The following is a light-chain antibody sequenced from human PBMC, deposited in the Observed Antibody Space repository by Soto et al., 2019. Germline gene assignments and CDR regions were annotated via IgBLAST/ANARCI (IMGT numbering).Light chain of an antibody. J-gene: IGKJ3*01. V-gene: IGKV3-15*01. CDR3: QQYNNWPFT. CDR2: GAS. Sequence: EIVMTQSPATLSVSPGERATLSCRASQSVSSNLAWYQQKPGQAPSLLIYGASTRATGIPGRFSGSGSGTEFTLTISSLQSEDFAVFYCQQYNNWPFTFGPGTKVDIK. CDR1: QSVSSN.